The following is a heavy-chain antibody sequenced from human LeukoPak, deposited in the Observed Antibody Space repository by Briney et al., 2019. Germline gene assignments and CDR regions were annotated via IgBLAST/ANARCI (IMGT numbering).Heavy chain of an antibody. CDR1: GGTFSSYA. D-gene: IGHD6-13*01. CDR2: IIPIFGTA. Sequence: SVKVSCKASGGTFSSYAISWVRQAPGQGLEWMGGIIPIFGTANYAQKFQGRVTITADESTSTAYMELSSLGSEDTAVYYCASRIAAADDYYYGMDVWGKGTTVTVSS. CDR3: ASRIAAADDYYYGMDV. V-gene: IGHV1-69*01. J-gene: IGHJ6*04.